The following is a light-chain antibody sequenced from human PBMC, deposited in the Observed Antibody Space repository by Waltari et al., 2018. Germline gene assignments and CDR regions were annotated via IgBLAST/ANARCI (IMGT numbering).Light chain of an antibody. CDR1: SSDVGGYNY. CDR2: EVN. CDR3: SSHTSSRTWV. Sequence: QSALTQPASVSGSPGQSITISCTGTSSDVGGYNYVSWYQRLPGTAPKVMIYEVNNRPSGVSNRFSGSKSGNTASLTISGLQAEDEADYYCSSHTSSRTWVFGGGTKLTVL. J-gene: IGLJ3*02. V-gene: IGLV2-14*01.